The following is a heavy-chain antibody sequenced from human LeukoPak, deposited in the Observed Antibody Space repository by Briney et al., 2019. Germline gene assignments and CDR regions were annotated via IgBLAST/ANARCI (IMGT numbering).Heavy chain of an antibody. CDR2: IYYSGST. Sequence: SETLSLTCTVSGGSISSYYWSWIRQPPGKGLEWIGYIYYSGSTNYNPSLKSRVTISVDTSKNQFSLKLSSVTAADTAVYYCARDRGRSLLDNWGQGTLDTVSS. D-gene: IGHD6-13*01. CDR3: ARDRGRSLLDN. J-gene: IGHJ4*02. V-gene: IGHV4-59*01. CDR1: GGSISSYY.